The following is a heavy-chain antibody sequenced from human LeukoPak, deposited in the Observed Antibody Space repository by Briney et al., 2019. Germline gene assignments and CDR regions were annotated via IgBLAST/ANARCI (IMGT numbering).Heavy chain of an antibody. CDR2: ISSSSSYI. J-gene: IGHJ4*02. V-gene: IGHV3-21*01. Sequence: PGGSLRLSCAASGFTFSSYSMNWVRQAPGKGLEWVSSISSSSSYIYYADSVKGRFTISRDNAKNSLYLQMNRLRAEDTAVYYCATTTGTTWGYFDYWGQGTLVTVSS. D-gene: IGHD1-1*01. CDR3: ATTTGTTWGYFDY. CDR1: GFTFSSYS.